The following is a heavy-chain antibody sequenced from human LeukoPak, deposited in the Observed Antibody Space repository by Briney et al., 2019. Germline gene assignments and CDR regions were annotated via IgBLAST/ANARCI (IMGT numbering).Heavy chain of an antibody. Sequence: GGALRLSCAASGFTFTNAWMTWVRQAPGKGLEWVGRIKGKTDAGTIDYAAPVKGRFTISRDDSKNTLYLQLSSLKTDDTAVYYCTTGELNWGQGTLVTVSS. CDR2: IKGKTDAGTI. D-gene: IGHD2-21*01. CDR1: GFTFTNAW. CDR3: TTGELN. J-gene: IGHJ4*02. V-gene: IGHV3-15*01.